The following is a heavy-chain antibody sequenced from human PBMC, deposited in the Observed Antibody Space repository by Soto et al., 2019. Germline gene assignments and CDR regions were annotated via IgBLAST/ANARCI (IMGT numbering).Heavy chain of an antibody. D-gene: IGHD3-10*01. CDR3: AGYYYAVHAFDI. CDR1: GGSISSYY. CDR2: IYYSGST. J-gene: IGHJ3*02. V-gene: IGHV4-59*08. Sequence: PSETLSLTWTVAGGSISSYYWSWIRQPPGKGLEWVGYIYYSGSTNYNPSLKSRVTISVDTSKNQFSLKLSSVTAADTAVYYCAGYYYAVHAFDIWGQGTMVPVSS.